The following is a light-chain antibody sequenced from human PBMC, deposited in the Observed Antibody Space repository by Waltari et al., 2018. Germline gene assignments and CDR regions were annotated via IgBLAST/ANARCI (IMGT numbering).Light chain of an antibody. CDR2: KSS. CDR3: QQYNSAPWT. V-gene: IGKV1-5*01. J-gene: IGKJ1*01. Sequence: DIQMTQSPSSLSASVGDKVTITCQASQRISSWLAWYQKNPGKAPKPLIYKSSSLESGVPSRFSGSVSGTDFTLTISSLQPEDFATYYGQQYNSAPWTFGQGTKVEIK. CDR1: QRISSW.